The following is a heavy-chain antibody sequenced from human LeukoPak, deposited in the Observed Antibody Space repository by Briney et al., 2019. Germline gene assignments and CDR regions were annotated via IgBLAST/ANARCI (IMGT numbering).Heavy chain of an antibody. J-gene: IGHJ6*02. D-gene: IGHD3-3*01. CDR3: ARDKSTNYDFWSGYYRSYYYYGMDV. V-gene: IGHV6-1*01. CDR2: TYYRSKWYN. CDR1: GDSVSINSAA. Sequence: SQTLSLTCAISGDSVSINSAAWNWIRQSPSRGLEWLGRTYYRSKWYNDYPVSVKSRITINPDTSKNQFSLQLNSVTPEDTAVYYCARDKSTNYDFWSGYYRSYYYYGMDVWGQGTTVTVSS.